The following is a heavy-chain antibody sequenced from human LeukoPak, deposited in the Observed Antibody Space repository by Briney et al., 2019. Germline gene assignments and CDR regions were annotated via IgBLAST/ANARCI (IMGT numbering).Heavy chain of an antibody. D-gene: IGHD5-24*01. CDR3: ARDSYGIDGYNPPHFDY. J-gene: IGHJ4*02. CDR2: IIPIFGTA. CDR1: GGTFISYA. Sequence: ASVKVSCKASGGTFISYAISWVRQAPGQGLEWMGGIIPIFGTANYAQKFQGRVTITADESTSTAYMELSSLRSEDTAVYYCARDSYGIDGYNPPHFDYWGQGTLVTVSS. V-gene: IGHV1-69*01.